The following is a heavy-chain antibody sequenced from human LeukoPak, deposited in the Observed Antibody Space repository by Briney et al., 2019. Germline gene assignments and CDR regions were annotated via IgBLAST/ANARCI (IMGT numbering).Heavy chain of an antibody. CDR3: ARDLGYYGSGGSDWFDP. V-gene: IGHV4-59*01. J-gene: IGHJ5*02. D-gene: IGHD3-10*01. Sequence: SETLSLTCTVSGGSISGYYWSWIQQPPGKGLEWIGYIYYSGSTNYNPSLMSRVTISIDTSKNQFSLKLSSVTAADTAVYYCARDLGYYGSGGSDWFDPWGQGTLVTVSS. CDR1: GGSISGYY. CDR2: IYYSGST.